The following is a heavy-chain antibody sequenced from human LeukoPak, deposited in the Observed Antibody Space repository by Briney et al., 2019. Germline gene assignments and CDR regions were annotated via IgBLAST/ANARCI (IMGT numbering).Heavy chain of an antibody. J-gene: IGHJ4*02. CDR1: GGSISSYY. D-gene: IGHD3-10*01. CDR2: IYYSGST. CDR3: ARLIRVRGVTPRYYFDY. V-gene: IGHV4-59*01. Sequence: PSETLSLTCTVSGGSISSYYWSWIRQPPGKGLEWIGYIYYSGSTNYNPSLKSRVTISVDTSKNQFSLKLSSVTAADTAVYYCARLIRVRGVTPRYYFDYWGQGTLVTVSS.